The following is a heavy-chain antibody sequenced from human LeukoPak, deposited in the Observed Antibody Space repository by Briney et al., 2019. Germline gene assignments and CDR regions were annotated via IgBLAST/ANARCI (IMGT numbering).Heavy chain of an antibody. CDR2: IYSDGTT. D-gene: IGHD5-18*01. V-gene: IGHV3-66*01. CDR3: ARDPGYNYGFDY. CDR1: GFPVSDNY. Sequence: PGGSLRLSCAASGFPVSDNYMSWVRQAPGQGLEWVSIIYSDGTTYYADSVKGRFTISRDNSKNSLYLQMNSLRAEDTAVYYCARDPGYNYGFDYWGQGTLVTVSS. J-gene: IGHJ4*02.